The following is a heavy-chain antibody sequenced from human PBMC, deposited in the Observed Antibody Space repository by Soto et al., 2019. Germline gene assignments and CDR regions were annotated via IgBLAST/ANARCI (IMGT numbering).Heavy chain of an antibody. CDR1: GYSFTSYW. D-gene: IGHD2-2*01. V-gene: IGHV5-51*01. CDR3: ARRRPGEDQLPAGAFDI. Sequence: RGESLKISCKGSGYSFTSYWIGWVRQMPGKGLEWMGIIYPGDSDTRYSPSFQGQVTISADKSISTAYLQWSSLKASDTAMYYCARRRPGEDQLPAGAFDIWGQGTMVTVSS. J-gene: IGHJ3*02. CDR2: IYPGDSDT.